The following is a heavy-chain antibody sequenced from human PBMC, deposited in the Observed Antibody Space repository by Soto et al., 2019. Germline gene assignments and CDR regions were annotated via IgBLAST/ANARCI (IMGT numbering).Heavy chain of an antibody. D-gene: IGHD2-15*01. CDR1: GGSISSSSYY. J-gene: IGHJ4*02. V-gene: IGHV4-39*01. CDR2: IYYSGST. CDR3: ARSSASKPRLYFDY. Sequence: PSETLSLTCTVSGGSISSSSYYWGWIRQPPGKGLEWIGSIYYSGSTYYNPSLKSRVTISVDTSKNQFSLKLSSVTAADTAVYYCARSSASKPRLYFDYCGQGTLVTVS.